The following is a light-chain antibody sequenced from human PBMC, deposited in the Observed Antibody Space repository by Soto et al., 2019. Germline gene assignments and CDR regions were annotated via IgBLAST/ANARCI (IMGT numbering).Light chain of an antibody. J-gene: IGKJ1*01. CDR1: QRVTSNY. Sequence: EIVLPQSPGTLSLSPGERATLSGGASQRVTSNYLAWYQQKPGQAPRLLIFGASTRATGIPDRFSGSGSGPDFTLTISRLEPEDFAVYYCQQYGGSPRTVGQGTKVDIK. CDR3: QQYGGSPRT. CDR2: GAS. V-gene: IGKV3-20*01.